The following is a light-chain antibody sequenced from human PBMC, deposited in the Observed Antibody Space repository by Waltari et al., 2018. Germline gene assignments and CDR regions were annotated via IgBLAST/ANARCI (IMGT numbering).Light chain of an antibody. CDR2: AAS. CDR1: QSMSNS. Sequence: IQMTQSPSSLSASVRDRVTITCRASQSMSNSLNWYQQRPGIAPKLLIYAASSFQSGVPSRFSGSRSGSDFTLTISSVQPEDFATYYCQQTYSTPFTFGQGTKLEI. J-gene: IGKJ2*01. V-gene: IGKV1-39*01. CDR3: QQTYSTPFT.